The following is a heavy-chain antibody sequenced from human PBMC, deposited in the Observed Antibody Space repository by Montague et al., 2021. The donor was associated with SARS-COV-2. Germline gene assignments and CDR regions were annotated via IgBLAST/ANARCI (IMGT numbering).Heavy chain of an antibody. J-gene: IGHJ4*02. V-gene: IGHV4-61*02. Sequence: TLSLTCTVSGGSINSGNYYWSWIRQPAGKGLEWIGRIYTSGSTNYNPSLKSRVTISVDTSKNQFSLKLNSVTAADTAVYYCAGELGGAYYFDYWGQGTLVTVSS. D-gene: IGHD3-16*01. CDR1: GGSINSGNYY. CDR3: AGELGGAYYFDY. CDR2: IYTSGST.